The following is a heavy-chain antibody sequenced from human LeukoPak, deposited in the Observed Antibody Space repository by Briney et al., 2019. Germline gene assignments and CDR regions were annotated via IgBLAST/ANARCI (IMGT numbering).Heavy chain of an antibody. CDR3: AKDGAIFGVPITRGGMDV. CDR2: ITWNSGSV. Sequence: GGSLRLSCAASGFKFDEYAMHWVRQVPGQGLEWVSGITWNSGSVGYADSVRGRFTISRDNAKNSLYLQMNSLRPEDTALYYCAKDGAIFGVPITRGGMDVWGQGTTVTVSS. D-gene: IGHD3-3*01. J-gene: IGHJ6*02. V-gene: IGHV3-9*01. CDR1: GFKFDEYA.